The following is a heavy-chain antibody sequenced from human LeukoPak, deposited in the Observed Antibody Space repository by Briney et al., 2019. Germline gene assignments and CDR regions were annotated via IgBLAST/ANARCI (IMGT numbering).Heavy chain of an antibody. J-gene: IGHJ4*02. V-gene: IGHV3-7*01. Sequence: GGSLRLSCAASGFTFSSYWMNWARQAPGKGLEWVASINHNGNVNYYVDSVKGRFTISRDNAKNSLYLQVNSLRVEDTAVYYCARVASAWADNYWGQGALVTVSS. D-gene: IGHD6-19*01. CDR2: INHNGNVN. CDR3: ARVASAWADNY. CDR1: GFTFSSYW.